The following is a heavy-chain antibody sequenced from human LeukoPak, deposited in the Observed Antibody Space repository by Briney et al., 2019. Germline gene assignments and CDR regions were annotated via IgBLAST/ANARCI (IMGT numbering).Heavy chain of an antibody. V-gene: IGHV4-59*01. CDR1: GRSISSYY. J-gene: IGHJ4*02. CDR3: ARAPYSSSWMYFDS. D-gene: IGHD6-13*01. CDR2: IHSGST. Sequence: SETLSLTCTVTGRSISSYYWSLIRQPPGKGLEWIGYIHSGSTNYNPSLQSRVTISVDMSKNQFSVTLSSVTAADTAMYYCARAPYSSSWMYFDSWGQGALVTVSS.